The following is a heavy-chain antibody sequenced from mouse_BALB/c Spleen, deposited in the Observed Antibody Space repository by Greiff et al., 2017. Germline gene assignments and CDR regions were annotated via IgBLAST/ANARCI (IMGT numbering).Heavy chain of an antibody. D-gene: IGHD2-1*01. J-gene: IGHJ3*01. CDR1: GFTFSDYY. V-gene: IGHV5-4*02. CDR3: ARDEENYGNP. Sequence: EVQGVESGGGLVKPGGSLKLSCAASGFTFSDYYMYWVRQTPEKRLEWVATISDGGSYTYYPDSVKGRFTISRDNAKNNLYLQMSSLKSEDTAMYYCARDEENYGNPWGQGTLVTVSA. CDR2: ISDGGSYT.